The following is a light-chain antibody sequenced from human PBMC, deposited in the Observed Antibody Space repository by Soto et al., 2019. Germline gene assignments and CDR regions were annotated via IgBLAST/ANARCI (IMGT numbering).Light chain of an antibody. CDR1: QSVSSN. Sequence: EIVMTQSPATLSVSPGERATLSCRASQSVSSNLAWYQQKPGQAHRLLIYDASNRATGIQARFSGSGSGTELTLTIRSLQPDDFATYYCKHYNSYSEAFGQGTKVDIK. V-gene: IGKV3D-15*01. CDR3: KHYNSYSEA. J-gene: IGKJ1*01. CDR2: DAS.